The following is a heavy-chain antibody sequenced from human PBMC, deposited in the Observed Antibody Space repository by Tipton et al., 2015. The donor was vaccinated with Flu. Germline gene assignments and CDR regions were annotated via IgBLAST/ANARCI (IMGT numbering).Heavy chain of an antibody. Sequence: GLVKPSETLSLTCTVSGGTVSSGGYYWTWMRQPPGKGLEYIGQISSDGSTNKNPSLKSRATISVDTSKNQFSLKLTSVTAAGTAVYYCARMRARDCTLGVCYLWWFDLWGRGSLVTVSS. J-gene: IGHJ2*01. D-gene: IGHD2-8*01. V-gene: IGHV4-61*08. CDR1: GGTVSSGGYY. CDR3: ARMRARDCTLGVCYLWWFDL. CDR2: ISSDGST.